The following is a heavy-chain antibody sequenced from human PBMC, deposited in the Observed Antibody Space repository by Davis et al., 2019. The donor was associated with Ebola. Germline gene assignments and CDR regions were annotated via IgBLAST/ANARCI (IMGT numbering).Heavy chain of an antibody. V-gene: IGHV4-34*01. J-gene: IGHJ4*02. D-gene: IGHD3-16*01. CDR3: ARVKSFLRIGGILSQNYYFDY. Sequence: SETLSLTCGVYGGPFSDYFWSWIRQPPAKGLEWIGEINHRGSTKYNPSLKSRVSISVDTSNNQFSLKLRSVTAAATAVYYCARVKSFLRIGGILSQNYYFDYWGQGTLVTVSS. CDR2: INHRGST. CDR1: GGPFSDYF.